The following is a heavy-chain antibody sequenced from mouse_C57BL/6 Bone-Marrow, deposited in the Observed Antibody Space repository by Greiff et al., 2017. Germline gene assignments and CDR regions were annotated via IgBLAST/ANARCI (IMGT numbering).Heavy chain of an antibody. J-gene: IGHJ1*03. CDR2: IYPRDGST. Sequence: QVQLQQPGAELVKPGASVKMSCKASGYTFTDHTIHWMKQRPEQGLEWIGYIYPRDGSTKYNEKFKGKATLTADKSSSTAYMQLNSLTSEDSAVYFCARSNGRGYFDVWGTGTTVTVSS. CDR1: GYTFTDHT. CDR3: ARSNGRGYFDV. D-gene: IGHD1-1*02. V-gene: IGHV1-78*01.